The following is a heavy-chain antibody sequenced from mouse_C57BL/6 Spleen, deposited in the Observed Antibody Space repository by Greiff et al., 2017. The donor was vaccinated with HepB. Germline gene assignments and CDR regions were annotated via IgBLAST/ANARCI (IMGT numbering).Heavy chain of an antibody. J-gene: IGHJ2*01. CDR2: INPSNGGT. D-gene: IGHD2-1*01. V-gene: IGHV1-53*01. CDR1: GYTFTSYW. CDR3: ARSDGYYGAYFDY. Sequence: QVQLQQPGTELVKPGASVKLSCKASGYTFTSYWMHWVKQRPGQGLEWIGNINPSNGGTNYNEKFKSKATLTVDKSSSTAYMQLSSLTSEDSAVYSCARSDGYYGAYFDYWGPGTTLTVSS.